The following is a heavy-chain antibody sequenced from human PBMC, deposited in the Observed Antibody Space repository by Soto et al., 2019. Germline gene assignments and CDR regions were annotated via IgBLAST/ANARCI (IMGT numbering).Heavy chain of an antibody. D-gene: IGHD6-19*01. CDR3: ARLGPGIAVAGKGCAY. CDR1: GYTFTGYY. J-gene: IGHJ4*02. CDR2: INPNSGGT. V-gene: IGHV1-2*02. Sequence: QVQLVQSGAEVKKPGASVKVSCKASGYTFTGYYMHWVRQAPGQGLEWMGWINPNSGGTNYAQKFQGRVTMTRDTSISTAYMELSRLRSGDTAVYYCARLGPGIAVAGKGCAYWGQGTLVTVSS.